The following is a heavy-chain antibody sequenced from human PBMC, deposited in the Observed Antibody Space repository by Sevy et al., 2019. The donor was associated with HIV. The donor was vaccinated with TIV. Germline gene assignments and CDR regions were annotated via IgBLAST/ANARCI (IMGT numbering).Heavy chain of an antibody. D-gene: IGHD1-26*01. CDR1: GFTFSSYA. J-gene: IGHJ6*02. Sequence: GGSLRLSCAASGFTFSSYAMHWVRQAPGKGLEYVSAISRNEGSTYYAHSVKGRFTISRDNSKNALYLQMVSLRAEDMAVYYCARGWDWDYYYYGMDVWGQGTTVTVSS. CDR3: ARGWDWDYYYYGMDV. CDR2: ISRNEGST. V-gene: IGHV3-64*01.